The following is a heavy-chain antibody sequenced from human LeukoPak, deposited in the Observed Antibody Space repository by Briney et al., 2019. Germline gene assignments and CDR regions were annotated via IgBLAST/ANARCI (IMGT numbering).Heavy chain of an antibody. CDR1: GGSISSYY. D-gene: IGHD2/OR15-2a*01. CDR3: ARDAGFYAGIDP. Sequence: SETLPLTCTVSGGSISSYYWSWIRQPPGKGLEWIGYIYYSGSTNYNPSLKSRVTISVDTSKNQFSLKLSSVTAADTAVYYCARDAGFYAGIDPWGQGTLVTVSS. V-gene: IGHV4-59*01. CDR2: IYYSGST. J-gene: IGHJ5*02.